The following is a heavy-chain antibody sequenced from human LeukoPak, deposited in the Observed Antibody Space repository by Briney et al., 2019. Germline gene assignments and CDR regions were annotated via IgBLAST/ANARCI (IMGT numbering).Heavy chain of an antibody. CDR3: ARVKYCSSTSCYLGWFDP. J-gene: IGHJ5*02. V-gene: IGHV4-4*09. CDR1: GGSLSSYY. D-gene: IGHD2-2*01. CDR2: IYTSGST. Sequence: SETLSLTCTVSGGSLSSYYWIWIRQPPGKGLEWIGYIYTSGSTNYNPSLKSRVTISVDTSKNQFSRKLSSVTAADTAVYYCARVKYCSSTSCYLGWFDPWGQGTLVTVSS.